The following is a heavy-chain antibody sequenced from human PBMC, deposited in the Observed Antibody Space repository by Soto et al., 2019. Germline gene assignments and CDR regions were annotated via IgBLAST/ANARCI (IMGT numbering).Heavy chain of an antibody. J-gene: IGHJ3*02. Sequence: PSETLSLTCSVSGCSISDYAWTWIRQPPGKGLQWIAYMSHNGDTNANPSLESRVTISGDTSKNHFSLKLSSVTAADTAVYYCARHGGLTMDRGVLTAFDIWGQGTVVTVS. CDR3: ARHGGLTMDRGVLTAFDI. CDR2: MSHNGDT. CDR1: GCSISDYA. V-gene: IGHV4-59*08. D-gene: IGHD3-10*01.